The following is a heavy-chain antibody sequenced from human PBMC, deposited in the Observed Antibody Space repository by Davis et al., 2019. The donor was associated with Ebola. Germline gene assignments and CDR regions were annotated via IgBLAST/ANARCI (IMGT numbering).Heavy chain of an antibody. CDR1: GFTFSSYA. D-gene: IGHD5-24*01. CDR2: IKQDGSEK. CDR3: ARVRWLQGIYFDY. J-gene: IGHJ4*02. Sequence: GGSLRLSCAASGFTFSSYAMHWVRQAPGKGLEWVANIKQDGSEKYYVDSVKGRFTISRDNAKNSLYLQMNSLRAEDTAVYYCARVRWLQGIYFDYWGQGTLVTVSS. V-gene: IGHV3-7*01.